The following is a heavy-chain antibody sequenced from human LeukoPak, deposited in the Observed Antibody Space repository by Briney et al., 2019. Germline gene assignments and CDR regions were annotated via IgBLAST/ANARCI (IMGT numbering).Heavy chain of an antibody. J-gene: IGHJ1*01. CDR1: GYTFTSYA. Sequence: ASVKVSCKASGYTFTSYAMHWVRQAPGQRLEWMGWINAGNGNTKYSQEFQGRVTITRDTSASTAYMELSSLRSEDMAVYYCARGGDSSGYYHNAQYFQHWGQGTLVTVSS. CDR3: ARGGDSSGYYHNAQYFQH. D-gene: IGHD3-22*01. V-gene: IGHV1-3*03. CDR2: INAGNGNT.